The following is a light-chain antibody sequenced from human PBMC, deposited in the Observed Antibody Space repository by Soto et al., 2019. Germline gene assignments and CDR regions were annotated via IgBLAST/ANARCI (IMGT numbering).Light chain of an antibody. CDR2: GAS. J-gene: IGKJ1*01. Sequence: LTQSPATLSASPGERATLSCRARQSVSSNLARTQQKPGHAPRLLIYGASTRATGIPARFSGSGSGTEFNLTISSLQSEDFAVYYCQQYNNWPRTFGQGTKVDIK. CDR1: QSVSSN. CDR3: QQYNNWPRT. V-gene: IGKV3-15*01.